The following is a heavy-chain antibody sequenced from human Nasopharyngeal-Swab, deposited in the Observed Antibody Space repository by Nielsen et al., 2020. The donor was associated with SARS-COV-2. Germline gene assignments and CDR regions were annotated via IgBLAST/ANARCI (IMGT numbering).Heavy chain of an antibody. Sequence: GESLKISCAASGFPFSSYSMNWVRQAPGKGLEWVSYISSSSSTIYYADSVKRRFTIPRDNAKNSLYLQMNSLRAEDTAVYYCARDKITMVRGVRSYWYFDLWGRGTLVTVSS. V-gene: IGHV3-48*04. J-gene: IGHJ2*01. CDR2: ISSSSSTI. D-gene: IGHD3-10*01. CDR1: GFPFSSYS. CDR3: ARDKITMVRGVRSYWYFDL.